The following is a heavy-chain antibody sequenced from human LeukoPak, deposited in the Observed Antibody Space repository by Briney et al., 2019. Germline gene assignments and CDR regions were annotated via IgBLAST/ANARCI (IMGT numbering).Heavy chain of an antibody. CDR3: AHRAGVDGDLDY. V-gene: IGHV2-5*02. J-gene: IGHJ4*02. CDR1: GFSLSTSGVG. CDR2: IFWDDDK. Sequence: KESGPTLVKPAQTLTLTCTFSGFSLSTSGVGVGWIRRPPGKALEWLALIFWDDDKRYSPSLRSRLTITKDTSKNLVVLTMTNMDPVDTATYYCAHRAGVDGDLDYWGQGTLVTVSS. D-gene: IGHD4-17*01.